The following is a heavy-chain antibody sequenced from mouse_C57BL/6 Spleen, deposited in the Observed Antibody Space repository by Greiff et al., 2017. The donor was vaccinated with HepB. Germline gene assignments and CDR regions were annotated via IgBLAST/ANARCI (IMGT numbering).Heavy chain of an antibody. V-gene: IGHV1-42*01. J-gene: IGHJ2*01. D-gene: IGHD2-12*01. Sequence: VQLKQSGPELVKPGASVKISCKASGYSFTGYYMNWVKQSPEKSLEWIGEINPSTGGTTYNQKFKAKATLTVDKSSSTAYMQLKSLTSEDSAVYYCARSLPLYYFDYWGQGTTLTVSS. CDR3: ARSLPLYYFDY. CDR1: GYSFTGYY. CDR2: INPSTGGT.